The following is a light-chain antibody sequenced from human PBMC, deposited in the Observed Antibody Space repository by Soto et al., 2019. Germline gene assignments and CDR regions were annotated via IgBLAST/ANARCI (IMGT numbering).Light chain of an antibody. CDR1: SSDVGVYNA. CDR2: GVS. V-gene: IGLV2-14*03. Sequence: QSALTQPASVSGSPGQSITISCSGSSSDVGVYNAVSWYQQHPGKVPKLVIYGVSDRPSGISSRFSASKSGNTASLTISGLQAEDESDYYCSSYASGGSYVFGTGTKLTVL. J-gene: IGLJ1*01. CDR3: SSYASGGSYV.